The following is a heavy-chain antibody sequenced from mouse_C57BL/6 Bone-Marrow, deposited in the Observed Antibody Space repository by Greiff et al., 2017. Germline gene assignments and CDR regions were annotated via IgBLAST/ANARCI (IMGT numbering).Heavy chain of an antibody. V-gene: IGHV1-64*01. Sequence: QVQLQQSGAELVKPGASVKLSCKASGYTFTSYWMPWVKQRPGHGLEWIGMIHPNSGSTNYNEKFKSKATLTVDNSSSTAYMQLSSLTSEDSAVYYCARWRGAWFAYWGQGTLVTVSA. CDR2: IHPNSGST. CDR3: ARWRGAWFAY. J-gene: IGHJ3*01. CDR1: GYTFTSYW.